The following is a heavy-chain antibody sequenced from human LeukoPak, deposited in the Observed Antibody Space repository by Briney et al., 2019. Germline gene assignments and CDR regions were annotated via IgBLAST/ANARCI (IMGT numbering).Heavy chain of an antibody. CDR2: INPNSGGT. CDR1: GYTFTGYY. D-gene: IGHD3-22*01. V-gene: IGHV1-2*02. J-gene: IGHJ4*02. CDR3: ARGPYYDSSGYLFDY. Sequence: ASVKVSCKASGYTFTGYYMHWVRQAPGQGLEWMGWINPNSGGTNSAQKFQGRVTMTRDTSISTAYMELTRLRSDDTAVYYCARGPYYDSSGYLFDYWGQGTLVTVSS.